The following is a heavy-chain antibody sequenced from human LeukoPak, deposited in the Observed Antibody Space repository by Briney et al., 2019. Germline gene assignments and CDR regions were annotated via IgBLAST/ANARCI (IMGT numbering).Heavy chain of an antibody. Sequence: SETLSLTCDVSRYSISSNCYWAWIRQPPGKGLEWLGSIYYSGDTYYNPFLKSRVTCSVDTSKNQFSLKLNSVTAADTAVYYCARAHYDGDYQYYFDYWGQGIPVTVSS. CDR1: RYSISSNCY. J-gene: IGHJ4*02. V-gene: IGHV4-38-2*01. CDR3: ARAHYDGDYQYYFDY. D-gene: IGHD4-17*01. CDR2: IYYSGDT.